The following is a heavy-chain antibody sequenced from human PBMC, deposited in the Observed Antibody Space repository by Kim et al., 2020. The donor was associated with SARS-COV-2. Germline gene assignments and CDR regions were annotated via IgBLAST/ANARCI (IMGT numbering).Heavy chain of an antibody. Sequence: GGTYSNPSLKSRVTISVATSKNQFSLKLSSVTAADTAVYYCARLSSVSDYWGQGTLVTVSS. CDR3: ARLSSVSDY. V-gene: IGHV4-39*01. J-gene: IGHJ4*02. CDR2: GGT.